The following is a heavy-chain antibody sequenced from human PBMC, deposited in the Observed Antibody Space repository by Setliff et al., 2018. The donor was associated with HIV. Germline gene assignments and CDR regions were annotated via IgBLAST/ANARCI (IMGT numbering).Heavy chain of an antibody. CDR1: GGSINSGIYY. J-gene: IGHJ4*02. D-gene: IGHD3-10*01. CDR2: IYYTGNT. Sequence: SETLSLTCTVSGGSINSGIYYWSWIRHHPGKGLEWIAYIYYTGNTYFNPSLKSRITISIDTSKNQFSLKMSSVTAADTAVYYCARDRYAGEIDYWGQGTLVTVSS. V-gene: IGHV4-31*03. CDR3: ARDRYAGEIDY.